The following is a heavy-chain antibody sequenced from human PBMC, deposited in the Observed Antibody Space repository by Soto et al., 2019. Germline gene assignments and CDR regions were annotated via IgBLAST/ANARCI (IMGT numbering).Heavy chain of an antibody. CDR2: ISYDGSNE. CDR3: ASLLWEGIIVGGRSGGPGDY. D-gene: IGHD2-8*02. V-gene: IGHV3-30*03. CDR1: GFIFSSYG. J-gene: IGHJ4*02. Sequence: QEQLVQSGGGVVQPGRSLRLSCAASGFIFSSYGMHWVRQAPGKGLEWVAVISYDGSNEYYADSVQGRFTISRDNSKETLYLQMNSLRTEDTAVYFCASLLWEGIIVGGRSGGPGDYWGQGTLVTVSS.